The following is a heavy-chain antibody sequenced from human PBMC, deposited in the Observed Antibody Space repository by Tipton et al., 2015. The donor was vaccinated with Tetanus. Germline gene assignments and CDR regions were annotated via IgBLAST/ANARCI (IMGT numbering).Heavy chain of an antibody. J-gene: IGHJ4*02. V-gene: IGHV3-33*01. CDR1: GFIFSSYG. CDR2: SWYEGTDK. Sequence: SLRLSCAASGFIFSSYGIHWVRQAPGKGLEWLAVSWYEGTDKYYADSVKGRFTISRDNSKNTLYLQMNSLRAEDTALYYCAREADCSGGSCFSGDFDTWGQGTQVTVSS. D-gene: IGHD2-15*01. CDR3: AREADCSGGSCFSGDFDT.